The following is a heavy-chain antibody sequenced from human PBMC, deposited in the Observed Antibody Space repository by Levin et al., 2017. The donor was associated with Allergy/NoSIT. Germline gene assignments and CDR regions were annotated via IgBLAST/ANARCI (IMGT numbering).Heavy chain of an antibody. D-gene: IGHD6-13*01. V-gene: IGHV3-7*01. CDR3: ARVTAAGVLYGMDV. Sequence: PGESLKISCVASGIAFSPYWMSWVRRAPGRGLEWLATIKHDGSERYYSDSVTGRFTISRDNAKNSLYLQMNSLRAEDTAVYYCARVTAAGVLYGMDVWGQGTTVTVSS. CDR1: GIAFSPYW. J-gene: IGHJ6*02. CDR2: IKHDGSER.